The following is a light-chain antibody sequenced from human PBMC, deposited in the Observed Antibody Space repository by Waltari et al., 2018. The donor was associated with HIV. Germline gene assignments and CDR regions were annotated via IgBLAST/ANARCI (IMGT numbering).Light chain of an antibody. CDR3: MIWHSSAWV. V-gene: IGLV5-45*01. J-gene: IGLJ3*02. Sequence: QAVLTQPASLSASPGASASLTCTLRSGINVDPYRLYWYQQKPGSPPRYLPRYRSDSDKEQGSGVPSRFAGSKDASANAGILLISGLQSEDEADYYCMIWHSSAWVFGGGTKLTVL. CDR1: SGINVDPYR. CDR2: YRSDSDK.